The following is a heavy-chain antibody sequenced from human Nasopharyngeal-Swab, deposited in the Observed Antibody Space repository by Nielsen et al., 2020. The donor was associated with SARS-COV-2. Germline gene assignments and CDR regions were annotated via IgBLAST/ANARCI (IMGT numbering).Heavy chain of an antibody. Sequence: WVRQAPGQGLEWMGGIIPIFGTANYAQKFQGRVTITADECTSTAYMELSSLRSEDTAVYYCARDGGYGDYVGFDYWGQGTLVTVSS. CDR2: IIPIFGTA. V-gene: IGHV1-69*01. D-gene: IGHD4-17*01. J-gene: IGHJ4*02. CDR3: ARDGGYGDYVGFDY.